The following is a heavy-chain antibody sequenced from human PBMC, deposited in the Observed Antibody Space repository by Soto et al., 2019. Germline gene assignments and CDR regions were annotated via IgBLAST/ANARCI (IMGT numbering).Heavy chain of an antibody. Sequence: GESLKISCKASGYTFTGYYMHWVRQAPGQGLEWMGWINPNSGDTNYAQKFQGWVTMTRDTSISTAYMELSRLRSDDTAVYYCARGYSSSWSESGNYYYYMDVWGKGTTVTVSS. CDR1: GYTFTGYY. CDR2: INPNSGDT. CDR3: ARGYSSSWSESGNYYYYMDV. V-gene: IGHV1-2*04. D-gene: IGHD6-13*01. J-gene: IGHJ6*03.